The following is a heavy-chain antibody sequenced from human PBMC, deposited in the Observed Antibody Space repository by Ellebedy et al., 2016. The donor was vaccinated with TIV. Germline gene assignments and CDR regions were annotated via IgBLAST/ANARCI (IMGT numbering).Heavy chain of an antibody. CDR2: VYHGGST. J-gene: IGHJ6*02. V-gene: IGHV4-34*01. CDR3: ARGVYDILTAYYYGMDV. CDR1: NGSFSGFF. D-gene: IGHD3-9*01. Sequence: PSETLSLTCAVYNGSFSGFFWNWIRQPPGKGLEWIGEVYHGGSTTYNPSLQSRVAISVDTSKNQFSLKLNSVTAADTAIYYCARGVYDILTAYYYGMDVWGQGTTVTVSS.